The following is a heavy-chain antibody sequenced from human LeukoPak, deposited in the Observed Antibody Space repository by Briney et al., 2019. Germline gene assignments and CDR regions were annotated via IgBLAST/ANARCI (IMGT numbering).Heavy chain of an antibody. D-gene: IGHD3-16*01. Sequence: SETLSLTCTVSGGSISSGDYYWSWIRQPPGKGLEWIGYIYYSGSTNYNPSLKSRVTISVDTSKNQLSLKLSSVTAADTAVYYCARVGGEYPAHLDYWGQGTLVTVSS. CDR3: ARVGGEYPAHLDY. J-gene: IGHJ4*02. V-gene: IGHV4-61*08. CDR1: GGSISSGDYY. CDR2: IYYSGST.